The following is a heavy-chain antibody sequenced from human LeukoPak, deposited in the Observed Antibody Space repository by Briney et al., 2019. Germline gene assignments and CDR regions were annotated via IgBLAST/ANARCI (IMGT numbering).Heavy chain of an antibody. D-gene: IGHD2-21*01. Sequence: GGSLRLSCAASGFTFSSYGMHWVRQAPGKGLEWVAFTRYDGSNKYYADSVKGRFTISRDNSKNTLYLQMNSLRAEDTAVYYCAKAPYCGGDCYTFDYWGQGTLVTVSS. CDR3: AKAPYCGGDCYTFDY. J-gene: IGHJ4*02. CDR2: TRYDGSNK. CDR1: GFTFSSYG. V-gene: IGHV3-30*02.